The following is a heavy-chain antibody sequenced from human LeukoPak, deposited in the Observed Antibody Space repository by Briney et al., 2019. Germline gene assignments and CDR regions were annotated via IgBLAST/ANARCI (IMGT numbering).Heavy chain of an antibody. CDR1: GGSFSGYY. Sequence: SETLSLTCAVYGGSFSGYYWSWIRQPPGKGLEWIGEINHSGSTNYNPSLKSRVTISVDTSKNQFSLKLNSVTAADTAVYYCARGKRYCSSTSCYTPYYYYGMDVWGQGTTVTVSS. CDR2: INHSGST. D-gene: IGHD2-2*02. J-gene: IGHJ6*02. V-gene: IGHV4-34*01. CDR3: ARGKRYCSSTSCYTPYYYYGMDV.